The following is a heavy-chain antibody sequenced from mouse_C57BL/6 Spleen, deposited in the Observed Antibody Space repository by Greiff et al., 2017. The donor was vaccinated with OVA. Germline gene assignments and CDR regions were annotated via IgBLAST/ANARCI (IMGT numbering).Heavy chain of an antibody. V-gene: IGHV1-26*01. CDR3: ARDALDY. CDR2: INPNNGGT. CDR1: GYTFTDYY. J-gene: IGHJ2*01. Sequence: VQLQQSGPELVKPGASVKISCKASGYTFTDYYMNWVKQSHGKSLEWIGDINPNNGGTSYNQKFKGKATLTVDKSSSTAYMELRSLTSEDSAVYYCARDALDYWGQGTTLTVSS.